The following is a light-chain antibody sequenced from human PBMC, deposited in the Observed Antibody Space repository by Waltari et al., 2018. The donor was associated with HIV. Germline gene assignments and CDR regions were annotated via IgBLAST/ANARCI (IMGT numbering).Light chain of an antibody. Sequence: TISCSGSSSNIGSNTVSWFQQLPGTAPKLLIYNNYERPSGVPDRFSGSKSGSSAYLAISGLQSEDEADYYCAAWDDSLNGVVFGGGTKLTVL. V-gene: IGLV1-44*01. CDR1: SSNIGSNT. CDR3: AAWDDSLNGVV. J-gene: IGLJ3*02. CDR2: NNY.